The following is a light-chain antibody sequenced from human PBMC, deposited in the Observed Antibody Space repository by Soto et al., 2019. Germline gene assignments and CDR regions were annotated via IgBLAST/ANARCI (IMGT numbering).Light chain of an antibody. Sequence: QSVLTQPPSVSGAPGQRVTISCTGSSSNIGAGYDVHWYQQLPGTAPKLLIFGNSNRPSGVPDRFSGSKSGTSASLPITGLQAADDADYYCQSYDSSLSGVVFGGGTKLTVL. V-gene: IGLV1-40*01. CDR2: GNS. CDR3: QSYDSSLSGVV. CDR1: SSNIGAGYD. J-gene: IGLJ2*01.